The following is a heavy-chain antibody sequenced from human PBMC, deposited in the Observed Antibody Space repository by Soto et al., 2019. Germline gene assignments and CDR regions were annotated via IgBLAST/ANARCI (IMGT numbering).Heavy chain of an antibody. J-gene: IGHJ1*01. CDR3: AGPSSGWYLGYFQH. CDR1: GFTFSSYG. D-gene: IGHD6-19*01. Sequence: PGGSLRLSCAASGFTFSSYGMHWVRQAPGKGLEWVAVISSDGSNKYYADSVKGRFTISRDNSKNTLYLQMNSLRAEDTAVYYCAGPSSGWYLGYFQHWGQGTLVTVSS. V-gene: IGHV3-30*03. CDR2: ISSDGSNK.